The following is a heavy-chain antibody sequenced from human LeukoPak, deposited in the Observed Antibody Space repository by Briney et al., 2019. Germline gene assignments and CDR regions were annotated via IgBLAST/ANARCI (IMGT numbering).Heavy chain of an antibody. CDR2: ISYDGSNK. J-gene: IGHJ5*02. D-gene: IGHD5-12*01. CDR1: GVTFSSYA. Sequence: GGSLRLSCAASGVTFSSYAMHWVRQAPGKGLEWVAVISYDGSNKYYADSVKGRFTISRDNSKNTLYLQMNSLRAEDTAVYYCVGDQVDNVGWLTWGQGTRVTVSS. V-gene: IGHV3-30*14. CDR3: VGDQVDNVGWLT.